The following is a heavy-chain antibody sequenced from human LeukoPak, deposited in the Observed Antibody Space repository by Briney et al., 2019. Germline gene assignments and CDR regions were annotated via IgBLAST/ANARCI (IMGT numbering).Heavy chain of an antibody. CDR3: ARDGGNRPWVVIGGWQQLPTGNWFDP. J-gene: IGHJ5*02. CDR1: GGSINTPNYY. D-gene: IGHD6-13*01. Sequence: SETLSLTCTVSGGSINTPNYYWGWLRQTPGKGLEWIGNIFYSGGTYYSPSLTSRVTISLDTSRNQFSLKLNSVTAADTAVYYCARDGGNRPWVVIGGWQQLPTGNWFDPWGQGTLVTVSS. CDR2: IFYSGGT. V-gene: IGHV4-39*07.